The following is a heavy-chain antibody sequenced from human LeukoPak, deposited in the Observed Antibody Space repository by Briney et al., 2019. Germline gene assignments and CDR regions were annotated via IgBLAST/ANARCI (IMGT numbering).Heavy chain of an antibody. J-gene: IGHJ6*03. CDR3: ARGPGSLEWFRYYYYYYMDV. CDR2: MNPNSGNT. D-gene: IGHD3-3*01. V-gene: IGHV1-8*03. Sequence: ASVKVSCKASGYIFTSYDINWVRQATGQGVEWMGWMNPNSGNTGYAQKFQGRVTITRNTSISTAYMELSSLRSEDTAVYYCARGPGSLEWFRYYYYYYMDVWGKGTTVTVSS. CDR1: GYIFTSYD.